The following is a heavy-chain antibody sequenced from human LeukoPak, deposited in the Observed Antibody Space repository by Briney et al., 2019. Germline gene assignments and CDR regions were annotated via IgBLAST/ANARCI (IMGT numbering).Heavy chain of an antibody. Sequence: GGSLRLSCAASGFTFSTHGMHWVRQAPGKGLEWVAVIWYDGSNKNYADSVKGRFTISRDNSKNTLYLQMNSLRAEDTAVYYCARGGRTTWHGMDVWGQGTTVTVSS. CDR2: IWYDGSNK. V-gene: IGHV3-33*08. CDR1: GFTFSTHG. CDR3: ARGGRTTWHGMDV. J-gene: IGHJ6*02. D-gene: IGHD4-11*01.